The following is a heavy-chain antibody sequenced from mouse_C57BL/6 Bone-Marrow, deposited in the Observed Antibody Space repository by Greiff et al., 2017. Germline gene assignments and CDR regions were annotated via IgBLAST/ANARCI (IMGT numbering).Heavy chain of an antibody. Sequence: QVQLQQPGAELVKPGASVKLSCKASGYTFTSYWMHWVKQRPGRGLEWIGRIDPNSGGTKYNEKFKSKATLTVDKHSSTAYMQLSSLTSEDSAVYYCARLTAVGDWYFDVWGTGTTVTVSS. V-gene: IGHV1-72*01. D-gene: IGHD1-1*01. CDR2: IDPNSGGT. J-gene: IGHJ1*03. CDR3: ARLTAVGDWYFDV. CDR1: GYTFTSYW.